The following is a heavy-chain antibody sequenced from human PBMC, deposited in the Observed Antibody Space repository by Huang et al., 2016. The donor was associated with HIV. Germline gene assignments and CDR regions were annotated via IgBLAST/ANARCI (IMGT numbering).Heavy chain of an antibody. D-gene: IGHD6-6*01. J-gene: IGHJ4*02. Sequence: QVQLVQSGAEVKNPGASVRVSCKASGYTFTDSNIHWVRQAPGHGLGGRGWINPKRGVTIYAQRFQGRITMTRDTTISTVHMDLRRIQSDDTAVYFCARDWSFGSSTSPADWGQGTLVTVSS. CDR2: INPKRGVT. V-gene: IGHV1-2*02. CDR3: ARDWSFGSSTSPAD. CDR1: GYTFTDSN.